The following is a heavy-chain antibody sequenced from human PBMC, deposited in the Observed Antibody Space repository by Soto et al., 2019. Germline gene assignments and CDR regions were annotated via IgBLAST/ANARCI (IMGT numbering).Heavy chain of an antibody. Sequence: GGSLTLSCAASGFTFSSYSMNRVRQAPGKGLEWVSSISSSSSYIYYADSVKGRFTISRDNAKNSLYLQMNSLRAEDTAVYYCAREMYCSGGSCERDDAFDIWGQGTMVTVSS. D-gene: IGHD2-15*01. CDR2: ISSSSSYI. CDR1: GFTFSSYS. CDR3: AREMYCSGGSCERDDAFDI. V-gene: IGHV3-21*01. J-gene: IGHJ3*02.